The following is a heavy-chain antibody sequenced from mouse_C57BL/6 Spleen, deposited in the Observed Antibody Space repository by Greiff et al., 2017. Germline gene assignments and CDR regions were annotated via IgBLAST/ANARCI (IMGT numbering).Heavy chain of an antibody. V-gene: IGHV14-2*01. CDR3: ARSSYAPAWFAY. CDR2: IDPEDGAT. Sequence: VQLQQSGAELVKPGASVKLSCTASGFNIKDYYMHWVKQRTEQGLEWIGRIDPEDGATNYAPKFQGKATITADTSSNTAYLQLSSLTSEDTAVYYCARSSYAPAWFAYWGQGTLVTVSA. J-gene: IGHJ3*01. CDR1: GFNIKDYY. D-gene: IGHD6-5*01.